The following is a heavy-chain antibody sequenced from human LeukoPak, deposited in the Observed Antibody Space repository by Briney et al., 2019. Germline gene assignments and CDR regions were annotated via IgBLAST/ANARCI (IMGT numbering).Heavy chain of an antibody. D-gene: IGHD2-2*02. CDR1: GFTFSSYW. CDR3: ARARGYCSSTSCYRPPYFDY. V-gene: IGHV3-7*01. J-gene: IGHJ4*02. Sequence: GGSLRLSCAASGFTFSSYWMSWVRQAPGKGLEWVANIKQDGSEKYYVDSVKGRFTISRDNAKNSLYLQMNSLRAEDTAVYYCARARGYCSSTSCYRPPYFDYWGQGTLVTVSS. CDR2: IKQDGSEK.